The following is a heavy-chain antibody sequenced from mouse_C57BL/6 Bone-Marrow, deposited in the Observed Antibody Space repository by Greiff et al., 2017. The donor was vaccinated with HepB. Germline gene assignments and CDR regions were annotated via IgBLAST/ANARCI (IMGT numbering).Heavy chain of an antibody. Sequence: QVQLKESGAELVKPGASVKMSCKASGYTFTTYPIEWMKQNHGKSLEWIGNFHPYNDDTKYNEKFKGKATLTVEKSSSTVYLELSRLTSDDSAVYYCARGSSNYGYAMDYWGQGTSVTVSS. CDR3: ARGSSNYGYAMDY. CDR2: FHPYNDDT. CDR1: GYTFTTYP. D-gene: IGHD2-5*01. J-gene: IGHJ4*01. V-gene: IGHV1-47*01.